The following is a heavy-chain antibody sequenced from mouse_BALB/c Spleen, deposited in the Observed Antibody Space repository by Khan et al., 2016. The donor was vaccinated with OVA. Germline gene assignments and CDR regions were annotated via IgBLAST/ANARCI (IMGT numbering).Heavy chain of an antibody. J-gene: IGHJ3*01. CDR3: ARGGGTAPFAY. CDR2: ISDCAYTI. Sequence: EVELVESGGGLVQPGGSRKLSCAASGFTFSDYGMAWVRQAPGKGPEWVAFISDCAYTIYYADTVTGRFTISRENAKKTLYLEMSSLSSEDTAIYYCARGGGTAPFAYWGLGTLVTVSA. V-gene: IGHV5-15*02. CDR1: GFTFSDYG. D-gene: IGHD1-2*01.